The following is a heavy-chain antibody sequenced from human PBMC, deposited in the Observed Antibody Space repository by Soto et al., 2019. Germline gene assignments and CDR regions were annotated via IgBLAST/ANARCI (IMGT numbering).Heavy chain of an antibody. CDR2: ISYDGSNK. D-gene: IGHD6-19*01. CDR1: GFTFSSYA. CDR3: ARGPIAVAGRIDY. J-gene: IGHJ4*02. V-gene: IGHV3-30-3*01. Sequence: QVQLVESGGGVVQPGRSLRLSCAASGFTFSSYAMHWVRQAPGKGLEWVAVISYDGSNKYYADSVKGRFTISRDNSKNTLYLQMNSLRAEDTAVYYCARGPIAVAGRIDYWGQGTLVTVSS.